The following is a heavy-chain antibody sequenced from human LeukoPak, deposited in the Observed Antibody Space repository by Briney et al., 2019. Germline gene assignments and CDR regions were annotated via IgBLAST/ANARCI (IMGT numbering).Heavy chain of an antibody. J-gene: IGHJ4*02. CDR2: IWYDGSNK. Sequence: SGGSLRLSCAASGFTFSSYGMHWVRQAPGKGLEWVAVIWYDGSNKYYADSVKGRFTISRDNSKNTLYLQMNSLRAEDTAVYYCAKNDYGDSSPRGWRYPIDYWGQGTLVTVSS. D-gene: IGHD4-17*01. V-gene: IGHV3-33*06. CDR1: GFTFSSYG. CDR3: AKNDYGDSSPRGWRYPIDY.